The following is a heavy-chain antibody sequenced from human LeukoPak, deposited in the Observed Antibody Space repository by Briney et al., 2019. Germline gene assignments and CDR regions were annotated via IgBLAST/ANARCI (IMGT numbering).Heavy chain of an antibody. D-gene: IGHD6-6*01. V-gene: IGHV3-74*01. CDR1: GFSFSGHW. J-gene: IGHJ4*02. CDR2: ISPTGSTT. CDR3: ARGPNSNWSGLDF. Sequence: GGSLRLSCTAPGFSFSGHWMHWARQLPGKGLVWVSRISPTGSTTSYADSVKGRFTVSRDNAKNTLYLQVNNLRAEDTAVYYCARGPNSNWSGLDFWGQGTLLTVSS.